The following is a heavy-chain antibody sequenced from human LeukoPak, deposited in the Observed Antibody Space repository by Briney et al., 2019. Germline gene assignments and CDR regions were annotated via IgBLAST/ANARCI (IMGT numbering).Heavy chain of an antibody. Sequence: GGSLRLSCAASGFTFNIYEFNWVRQAPGKGLEWLSYIDGSGNSIYYADSVKGRFTISRDNAKSSLYLQMSSLRADDTAVYYCARECLTCGGDSYDYWGQGTLVTVSS. D-gene: IGHD2-21*01. J-gene: IGHJ4*02. CDR1: GFTFNIYE. CDR2: IDGSGNSI. V-gene: IGHV3-48*03. CDR3: ARECLTCGGDSYDY.